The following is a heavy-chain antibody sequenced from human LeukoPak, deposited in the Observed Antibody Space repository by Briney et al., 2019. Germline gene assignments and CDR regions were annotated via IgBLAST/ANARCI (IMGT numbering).Heavy chain of an antibody. D-gene: IGHD5-12*01. CDR2: ISSSSSYI. V-gene: IGHV3-21*01. CDR3: ARDKVNIVATTINYYYYGMDV. Sequence: GGSLRLSCAASGFTFSSYSMNWVRQAPGKGLEWVSSISSSSSYIYYADSVKGRFTISRDNAKNSLYLQMNSLRAEDTAVYYCARDKVNIVATTINYYYYGMDVWGQGTTVTVSS. J-gene: IGHJ6*02. CDR1: GFTFSSYS.